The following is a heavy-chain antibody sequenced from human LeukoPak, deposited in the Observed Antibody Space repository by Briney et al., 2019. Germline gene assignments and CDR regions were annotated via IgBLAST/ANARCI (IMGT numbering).Heavy chain of an antibody. CDR2: ISGSGGST. D-gene: IGHD2-2*02. Sequence: PGGSLRLSCAASGFTFSSYAMSWVRQAPGKGLEWVSAISGSGGSTYYADSVKGRFTISRDNSKNTLYLQMNSLRAEDTAVYYCATHRAVVPAAILNYWGQGTLVTVSS. J-gene: IGHJ4*02. CDR3: ATHRAVVPAAILNY. V-gene: IGHV3-23*01. CDR1: GFTFSSYA.